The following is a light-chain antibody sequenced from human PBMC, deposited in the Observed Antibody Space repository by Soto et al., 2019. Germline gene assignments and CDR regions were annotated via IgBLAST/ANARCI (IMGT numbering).Light chain of an antibody. CDR3: QQYESYSPWT. V-gene: IGKV1-5*01. Sequence: DIQRTQSPSALSASVGDRATITCRASQSISSWLAWYQQKPGKAPKLLIYDASTLQSGVPSRYSGSGSGTEFTLTISNLQPDDFATYYCQQYESYSPWTFGQRTKVDIK. CDR1: QSISSW. CDR2: DAS. J-gene: IGKJ1*01.